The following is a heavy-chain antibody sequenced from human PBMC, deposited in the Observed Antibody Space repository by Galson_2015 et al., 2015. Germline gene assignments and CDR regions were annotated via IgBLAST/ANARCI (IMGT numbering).Heavy chain of an antibody. J-gene: IGHJ6*02. Sequence: SLRLSCAASGFTFSSYWMSWVRQAPGKGLEWVANIKQDGSEKYYVDSVKGRFTISRDNAKNSLYLQMNSLRAEDTAVYYCARDLWYQPGYGMDVWGQGTTVTVSS. CDR3: ARDLWYQPGYGMDV. CDR2: IKQDGSEK. D-gene: IGHD2-2*01. V-gene: IGHV3-7*01. CDR1: GFTFSSYW.